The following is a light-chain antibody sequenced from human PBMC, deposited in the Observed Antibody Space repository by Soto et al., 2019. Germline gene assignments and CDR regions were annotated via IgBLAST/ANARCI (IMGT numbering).Light chain of an antibody. V-gene: IGKV1-17*01. CDR3: QQRSNWPPSIT. CDR1: QGIRKD. CDR2: KAS. Sequence: DIQMTQSPSSLSASVGDRVIITCRAGQGIRKDLGWYQQKEGKAPKLLIYKASTLKSGVPSRFSGSGSGTEFTLTISSLVPEDFAVYYCQQRSNWPPSITFGQGTRLEIK. J-gene: IGKJ5*01.